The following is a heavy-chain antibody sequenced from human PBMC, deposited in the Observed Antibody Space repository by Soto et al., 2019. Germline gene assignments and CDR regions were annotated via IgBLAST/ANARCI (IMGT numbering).Heavy chain of an antibody. CDR1: GFTFSSYA. D-gene: IGHD2-21*01. V-gene: IGHV3-23*01. CDR2: ISGSGGST. J-gene: IGHJ4*02. Sequence: GGSLRLSCAASGFTFSSYAMSWVRQAPGKGLEWVSAISGSGGSTYYADSVKGRFTISRDNSKNTLYLQMNSLRAEDTAVYYCAKEHPIYHIVVVIAIPRYFDYWGQGTLVTVSS. CDR3: AKEHPIYHIVVVIAIPRYFDY.